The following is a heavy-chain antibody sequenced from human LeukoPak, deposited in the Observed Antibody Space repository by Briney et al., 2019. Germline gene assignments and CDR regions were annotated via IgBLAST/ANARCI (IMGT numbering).Heavy chain of an antibody. CDR1: GYTFSSYG. V-gene: IGHV1-69*13. J-gene: IGHJ4*02. D-gene: IGHD3-22*01. Sequence: ASVKVSCKASGYTFSSYGISWVRQAPGQGLEWMGGIIPIFGTANYAQKFQGRVTITADESTSTAYMELSSLRSEDTAVYYCARLTYYYDSSGYYRSDFDYWGQGTLVTVSS. CDR2: IIPIFGTA. CDR3: ARLTYYYDSSGYYRSDFDY.